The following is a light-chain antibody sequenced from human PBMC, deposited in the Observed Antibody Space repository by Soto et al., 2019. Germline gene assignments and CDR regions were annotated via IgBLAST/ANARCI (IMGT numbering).Light chain of an antibody. V-gene: IGLV2-14*01. CDR1: SSDVGGYNY. CDR2: EVS. J-gene: IGLJ2*01. Sequence: QSALTQPASVSGSPGQSITISCTGTSSDVGGYNYVSWYQQHPGKAPKLMIYEVSNRPSGVSNRFSGSKSGNTASLTISGLQAEDEADYYCSSYTSNSRRVVFGGGTKLTVL. CDR3: SSYTSNSRRVV.